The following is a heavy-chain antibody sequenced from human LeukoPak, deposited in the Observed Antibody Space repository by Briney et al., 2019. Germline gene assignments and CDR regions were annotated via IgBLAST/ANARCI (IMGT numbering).Heavy chain of an antibody. CDR2: INGAGINT. D-gene: IGHD6-19*01. CDR1: GFMFSTYA. V-gene: IGHV3-23*01. J-gene: IGHJ3*02. CDR3: PRVRRQWLPMGAFDI. Sequence: GGSLRLSCAASGFMFSTYAMTWVRQAPGKGLEWVSIINGAGINTYHADSVKGRFTISRDNSKNTLYLQMNSLRAEDTAVYYCPRVRRQWLPMGAFDIWSQGTMVTVSS.